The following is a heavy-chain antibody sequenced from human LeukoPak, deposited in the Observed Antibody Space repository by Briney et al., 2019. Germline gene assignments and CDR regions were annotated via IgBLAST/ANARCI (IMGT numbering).Heavy chain of an antibody. CDR3: ARGGSSGWYWFDP. Sequence: SETLSLTCAVYGGSFSGYYWSWIRQPPGKGLEWIGEINHSGSTNYNPSLKSRVTISVDTSKNQFSLKLSSVTAAGTAVYHCARGGSSGWYWFDPWGQGTLVTVSS. D-gene: IGHD6-13*01. J-gene: IGHJ5*02. CDR2: INHSGST. V-gene: IGHV4-34*01. CDR1: GGSFSGYY.